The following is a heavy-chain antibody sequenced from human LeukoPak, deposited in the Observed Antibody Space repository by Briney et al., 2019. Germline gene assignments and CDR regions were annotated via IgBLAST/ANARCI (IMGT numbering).Heavy chain of an antibody. D-gene: IGHD6-13*01. CDR2: ISPNGVIT. CDR1: GFTFSSYW. Sequence: GGSLRLSCAASGFTFSSYWMTWVRQAPGKGLEWVSGISPNGVITYYADSVRGRFTISRDNSKNTLYLQMNLRVDDTAVYYCAKSYRSGWYRGVIDYWGQGTLVTVSS. V-gene: IGHV3-23*01. J-gene: IGHJ4*02. CDR3: AKSYRSGWYRGVIDY.